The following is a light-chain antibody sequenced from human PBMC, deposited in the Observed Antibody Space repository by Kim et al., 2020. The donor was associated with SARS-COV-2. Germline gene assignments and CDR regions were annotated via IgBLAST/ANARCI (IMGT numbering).Light chain of an antibody. CDR2: GKN. CDR1: SLRSYY. J-gene: IGLJ3*02. V-gene: IGLV3-19*01. CDR3: NSRDSSGNHWV. Sequence: ALGQTVRITCQGDSLRSYYASWYQQKPVQAPVLVIYGKNNRPSGIPDRFSGSSSGNTASWTITGAQAEDEADYYCNSRDSSGNHWVFGGGTQLTVL.